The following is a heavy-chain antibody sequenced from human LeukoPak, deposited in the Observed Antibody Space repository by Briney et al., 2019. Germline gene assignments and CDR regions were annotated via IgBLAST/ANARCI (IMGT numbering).Heavy chain of an antibody. CDR2: INSDGTTT. V-gene: IGHV3-74*03. J-gene: IGHJ5*02. Sequence: GGSLRLSCAASGSTFSNYFMHWVRQAPGKGLVWVSRINSDGTTTMYADSVKGRFTISRDNAKNTLYLQMNSLRDEDTAVYYCARRVDATRWFDPWGQGTLVAVSS. CDR1: GSTFSNYF. CDR3: ARRVDATRWFDP. D-gene: IGHD2-15*01.